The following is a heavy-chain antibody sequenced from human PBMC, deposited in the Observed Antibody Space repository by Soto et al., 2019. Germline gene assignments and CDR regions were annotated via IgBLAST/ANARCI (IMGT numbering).Heavy chain of an antibody. CDR2: ISPMFGAA. CDR3: SREVQVHTPAFVY. J-gene: IGHJ4*02. D-gene: IGHD2-15*01. CDR1: GVTFNTYA. V-gene: IGHV1-69*19. Sequence: QVQLVQSGAEMQKPGSSVKVSCQSSGVTFNTYAMNWERQAPGQGPEWMGDISPMFGAANYAPKFQGRVTSTADESTGTSYMQLSSLTSEDTALYFCSREVQVHTPAFVYWGQGTLVTVSS.